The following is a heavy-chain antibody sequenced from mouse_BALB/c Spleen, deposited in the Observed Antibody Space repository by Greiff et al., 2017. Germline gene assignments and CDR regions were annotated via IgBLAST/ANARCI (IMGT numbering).Heavy chain of an antibody. Sequence: DVMLVESGGDLVKPGGSLKLSCAASGFTFSSYGMSWVRQTPDKRLEWVATISSGGSYTYYPDSVKGRFTISRDNAKNTLYLQMSSLKSEDTAMYYCARQGVTTVVHFDYWGQGTTLTVSS. V-gene: IGHV5-6*02. CDR2: ISSGGSYT. J-gene: IGHJ2*01. CDR1: GFTFSSYG. D-gene: IGHD1-1*01. CDR3: ARQGVTTVVHFDY.